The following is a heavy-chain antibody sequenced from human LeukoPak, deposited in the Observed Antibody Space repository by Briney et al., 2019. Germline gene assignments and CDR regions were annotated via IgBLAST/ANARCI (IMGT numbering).Heavy chain of an antibody. J-gene: IGHJ4*02. D-gene: IGHD6-19*01. CDR2: ISSSGSTI. CDR3: PRESGWYGYY. V-gene: IGHV3-48*03. Sequence: GGSLRLSCAASGFTYSSYEMNWVRRAPGKGLEWGSYISSSGSTIYYADSVEGRFTISRDNAKNTLYLQMNSLRAEDTAVYYCPRESGWYGYYWGQGTLVTVSS. CDR1: GFTYSSYE.